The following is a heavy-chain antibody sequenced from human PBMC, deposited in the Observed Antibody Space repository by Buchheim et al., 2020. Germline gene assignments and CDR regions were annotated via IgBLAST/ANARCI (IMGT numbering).Heavy chain of an antibody. CDR2: ISNDGSNE. CDR1: GIPFSDYA. CDR3: AKAGCSAANCYTNW. J-gene: IGHJ4*02. V-gene: IGHV3-30*04. D-gene: IGHD2-2*02. Sequence: QLQLVESGGGVVQPGRSLRLSCAVSGIPFSDYAMHWARQVAGKGLEWVAVISNDGSNEYYADSVKGRFTISRDNSRSTPYLQMNSPRTEDTAVYHCAKAGCSAANCYTNWWGPGTL.